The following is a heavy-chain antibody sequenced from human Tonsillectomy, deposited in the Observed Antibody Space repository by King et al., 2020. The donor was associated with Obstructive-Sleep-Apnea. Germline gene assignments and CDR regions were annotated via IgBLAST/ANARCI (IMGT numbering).Heavy chain of an antibody. CDR1: GGSFSGYY. CDR2: INHSGST. Sequence: VQLQQWGAGLLKPSETLSLTCAVYGGSFSGYYWSWIRQPPGKGLEWIGEINHSGSTNYNPSLKSRVTISVDTSMNQFSLKLSSVTAADTAVYYCARDPGVRAYGMDVWGQGTTVTVSS. V-gene: IGHV4-34*01. CDR3: ARDPGVRAYGMDV. D-gene: IGHD3-10*01. J-gene: IGHJ6*02.